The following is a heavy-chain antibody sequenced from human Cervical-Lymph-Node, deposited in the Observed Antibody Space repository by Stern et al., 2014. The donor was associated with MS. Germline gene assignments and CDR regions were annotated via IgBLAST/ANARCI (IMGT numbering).Heavy chain of an antibody. CDR2: IWSDGRNK. J-gene: IGHJ4*02. V-gene: IGHV3-33*06. Sequence: QVQLVQSGGGVVPPGRSLGLSCAASGFTFSNYGMHWVRQAPGKGLEWLAVIWSDGRNKFYADAVKGRFSFSRDNSKNTLYLQMNSLRVEDTAVYYCAKEIGPYNGFDYWGQGTLVTVSS. CDR1: GFTFSNYG. D-gene: IGHD5-24*01. CDR3: AKEIGPYNGFDY.